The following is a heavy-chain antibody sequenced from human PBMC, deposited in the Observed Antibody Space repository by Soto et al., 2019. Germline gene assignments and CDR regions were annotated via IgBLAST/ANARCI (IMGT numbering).Heavy chain of an antibody. V-gene: IGHV1-69*01. CDR3: AREGSGYNF. Sequence: QVQLVQSGAELKKPGSSVKVSCTASGGTFSSFGISWVRQAPGQGLEWMGGIIPVFGRPNYAQRFRGRLTITADESTSTSYMELIDLGSEDTAVYYCAREGSGYNFWGQGTQVTVSS. CDR2: IIPVFGRP. J-gene: IGHJ1*01. CDR1: GGTFSSFG. D-gene: IGHD5-12*01.